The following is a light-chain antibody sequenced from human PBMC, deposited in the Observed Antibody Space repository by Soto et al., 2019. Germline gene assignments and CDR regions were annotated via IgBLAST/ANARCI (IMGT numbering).Light chain of an antibody. J-gene: IGLJ1*01. Sequence: QSALTQPASVSGSPGQSITISCTGTSSDVGAYNYVSWFQQHPGKAPTLIISEVSNRPSGGSNRFSGSKSGNAASLTISGLQAEDEADYFCFSFTTDWTHVFGTGTKLTVL. V-gene: IGLV2-14*01. CDR3: FSFTTDWTHV. CDR2: EVS. CDR1: SSDVGAYNY.